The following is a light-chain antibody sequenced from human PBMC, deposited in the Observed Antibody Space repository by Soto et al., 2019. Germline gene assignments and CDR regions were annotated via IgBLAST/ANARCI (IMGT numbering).Light chain of an antibody. Sequence: QSVLTQPPSTSGTPGQRVTISFSGSRSDIGRSTVNWYQQLPGTAPKVLVYSTNQRPSGVHDRFSGAKSGTSASLAISGLQSEDEADYYCAAWDDTRSVWVCGGGTKVTVL. V-gene: IGLV1-44*01. CDR2: STN. J-gene: IGLJ3*02. CDR1: RSDIGRST. CDR3: AAWDDTRSVWV.